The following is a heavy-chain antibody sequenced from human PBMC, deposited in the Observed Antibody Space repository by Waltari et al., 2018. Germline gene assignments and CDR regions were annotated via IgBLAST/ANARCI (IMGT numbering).Heavy chain of an antibody. CDR1: GYTFTDYY. CDR2: VDPEDGET. V-gene: IGHV1-69-2*01. Sequence: EVQLVQSGAEVKKPGATVKISCKASGYTFTDYYMHWVQQAPGKGLEWMGRVDPEDGETIYAEKFQGRGTITADTSTDTAYMELSSLRSEDTVVYYCATIGNYDFWSGEFDYWGQGTLVTVSS. CDR3: ATIGNYDFWSGEFDY. J-gene: IGHJ4*02. D-gene: IGHD3-3*01.